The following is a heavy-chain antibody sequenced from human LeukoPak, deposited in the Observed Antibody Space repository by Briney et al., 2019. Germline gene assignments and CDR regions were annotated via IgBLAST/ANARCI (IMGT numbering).Heavy chain of an antibody. CDR3: AKDDFWSGYGEKTNWFDP. CDR1: GFTFSSYA. D-gene: IGHD3-3*01. V-gene: IGHV3-23*01. Sequence: PGGSLRLSCAASGFTFSSYAMSWVRQAPGKGREWVSAISGSGGSTYYADSVKGRFTIYRDNSKNTLYLQMNSLRAEDTAVYYCAKDDFWSGYGEKTNWFDPWGQGTLVTVSS. CDR2: ISGSGGST. J-gene: IGHJ5*02.